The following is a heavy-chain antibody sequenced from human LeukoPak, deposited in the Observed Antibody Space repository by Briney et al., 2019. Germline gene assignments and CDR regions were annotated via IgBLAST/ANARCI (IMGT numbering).Heavy chain of an antibody. CDR2: IYYSGST. CDR3: ARGVAILYYYDSSGYYLDY. Sequence: SETLSLTCTVSGGSISSYYWSWIRQPPGKGLEWIGYIYYSGSTNYNPSLKSLVTISVDTSKKQFSLKLSSVTAADTAVYYCARGVAILYYYDSSGYYLDYWGQGTLVTVSS. CDR1: GGSISSYY. J-gene: IGHJ4*02. V-gene: IGHV4-59*01. D-gene: IGHD3-22*01.